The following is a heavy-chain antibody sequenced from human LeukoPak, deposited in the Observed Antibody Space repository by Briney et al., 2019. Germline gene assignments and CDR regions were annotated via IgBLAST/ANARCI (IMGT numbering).Heavy chain of an antibody. CDR3: ARASTTFGD. Sequence: PSQTLSLTCTVSGGSISRADYYWSWIRQPPGKGLEWIGHVSDGGRTNYSPSLRSRVSISVDTSKNQFSLKLNSVTAADTAVYFCARASTTFGDWGQGTLVTVSS. CDR2: VSDGGRT. V-gene: IGHV4-30-4*08. D-gene: IGHD1-14*01. J-gene: IGHJ4*02. CDR1: GGSISRADYY.